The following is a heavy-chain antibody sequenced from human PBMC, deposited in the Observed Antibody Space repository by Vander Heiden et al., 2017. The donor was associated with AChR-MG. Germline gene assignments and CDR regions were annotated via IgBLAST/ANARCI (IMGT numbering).Heavy chain of an antibody. CDR2: ISWNSGSI. J-gene: IGHJ3*02. CDR3: AKDSSGYHTPDAFDI. D-gene: IGHD3-3*01. CDR1: GFTFADYA. Sequence: EVQLVESGGGLVQPGRSLRLSCAASGFTFADYAMPWVRQAPGKGRGWVSGISWNSGSIGYADSVKGRFTISRDNAKNSLYLQMNSLRAEDTALYYCAKDSSGYHTPDAFDIWGQGTMVTVSS. V-gene: IGHV3-9*01.